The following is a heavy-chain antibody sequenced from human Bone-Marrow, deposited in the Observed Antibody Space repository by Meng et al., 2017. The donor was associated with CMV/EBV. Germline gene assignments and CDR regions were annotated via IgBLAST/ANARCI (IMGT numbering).Heavy chain of an antibody. CDR3: AKDGGRGNSHDAFDI. CDR2: IWHDGENK. Sequence: GESLKISCAASGLTFSTYGMHWVRQAAGKGLEWVAVIWHDGENKYYGDSVKGRFTISRDNSKNTVDLQMNSLRSEDTAVYYCAKDGGRGNSHDAFDIWGQGTRVTV. J-gene: IGHJ3*02. V-gene: IGHV3-33*06. D-gene: IGHD3-16*01. CDR1: GLTFSTYG.